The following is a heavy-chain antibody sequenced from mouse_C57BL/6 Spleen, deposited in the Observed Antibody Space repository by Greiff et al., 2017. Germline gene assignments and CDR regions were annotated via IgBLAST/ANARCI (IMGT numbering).Heavy chain of an antibody. CDR3: ARLDYDGGYYAMDY. V-gene: IGHV5-6*01. D-gene: IGHD2-4*01. CDR1: GFTFSSYG. CDR2: ISSGGSYT. Sequence: EVQRVESGGDLVKPGGSLKLSCAASGFTFSSYGMSWVRQTPDKRLEWVATISSGGSYTYYPDSVKGRFTISRDNAKNTLYLQMSSLKSEDTAMYYCARLDYDGGYYAMDYWGQGTSVTVSS. J-gene: IGHJ4*01.